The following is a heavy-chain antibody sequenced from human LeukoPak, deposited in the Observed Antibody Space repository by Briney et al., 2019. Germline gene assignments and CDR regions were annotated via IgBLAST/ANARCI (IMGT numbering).Heavy chain of an antibody. CDR3: ARGGGYVDY. V-gene: IGHV3-7*04. CDR2: IKQDGSEK. Sequence: GGSLRLSCAASGFTFSNAWMSWVRQVPGKGLQWVANIKQDGSEKYYVDSVKGRFTISRDNAKNSLYLQMNSLRAEDTAVYYCARGGGYVDYWGQGTLVTVSS. D-gene: IGHD2-15*01. CDR1: GFTFSNAW. J-gene: IGHJ4*02.